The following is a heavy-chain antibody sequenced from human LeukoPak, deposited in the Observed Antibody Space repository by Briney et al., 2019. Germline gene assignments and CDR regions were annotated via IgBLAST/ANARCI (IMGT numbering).Heavy chain of an antibody. CDR3: ARSIGVGATLDY. CDR2: IYYSGST. Sequence: SETLSLTCTVSGGSISSYYWSWIRQPPGKGLEWIVYIYYSGSTNYNPSLKSRVTISVDTSKNQFSLKLSSVTAADTAVYYCARSIGVGATLDYWGQGTLVTVSS. V-gene: IGHV4-59*08. J-gene: IGHJ4*02. CDR1: GGSISSYY. D-gene: IGHD1-26*01.